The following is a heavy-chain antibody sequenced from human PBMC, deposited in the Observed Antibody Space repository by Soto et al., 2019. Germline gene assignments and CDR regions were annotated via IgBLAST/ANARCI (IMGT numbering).Heavy chain of an antibody. CDR1: GGTFSSYT. CDR3: ARWEHSTYYYYGMDV. CDR2: IIPILGIA. Sequence: QVQLVQSGAEVKKPGSSVKVSCKASGGTFSSYTISWVRQAPGQGLEWMGRIIPILGIANYAQKFQGRVTITADKSTSTAYMELSSLRSEDTAVYYCARWEHSTYYYYGMDVWGQGTTVTVSS. J-gene: IGHJ6*02. V-gene: IGHV1-69*02. D-gene: IGHD1-26*01.